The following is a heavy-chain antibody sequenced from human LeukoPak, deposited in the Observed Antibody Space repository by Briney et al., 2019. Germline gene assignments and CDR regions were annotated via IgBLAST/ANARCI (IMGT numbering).Heavy chain of an antibody. CDR1: GYIFTIYG. CDR3: AIERNEAVDY. D-gene: IGHD1-1*01. CDR2: INTNTGNP. J-gene: IGHJ4*02. Sequence: ASVKVSCKGSGYIFTIYGMNWVRQAPGQGLEWMGWINTNTGNPTYAQGFTGRFVFSLDTSVSTAYLQISSLKAEDTAVYYCAIERNEAVDYWGQGTLVTVSS. V-gene: IGHV7-4-1*02.